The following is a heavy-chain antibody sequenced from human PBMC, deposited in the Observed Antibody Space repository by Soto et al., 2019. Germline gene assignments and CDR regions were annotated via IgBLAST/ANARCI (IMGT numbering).Heavy chain of an antibody. J-gene: IGHJ4*02. D-gene: IGHD6-13*01. CDR2: ISGSGGST. CDR1: GFHFSSYA. V-gene: IGHV3-23*01. CDR3: AKDSGYSSSWYFDY. Sequence: PGGSLRLSCAASGFHFSSYAMSWVRQAPGKGLEWVSAISGSGGSTYYADSVKGRFTISRDNSKNTLYLQMNSLRAEDTAVYYCAKDSGYSSSWYFDYWGQGTLVTVSS.